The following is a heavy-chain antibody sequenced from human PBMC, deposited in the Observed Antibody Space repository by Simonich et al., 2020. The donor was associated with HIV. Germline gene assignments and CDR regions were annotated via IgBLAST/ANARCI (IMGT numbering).Heavy chain of an antibody. CDR3: ARADESYSFWSGYYSYNGMDV. J-gene: IGHJ6*02. D-gene: IGHD3-3*01. CDR2: ISAYKGNT. V-gene: IGHV1-18*01. Sequence: QVQLVQSGAEVKKPGASVRVSCKASTYTFTSYGITWVRQAPGQGLEWMGWISAYKGNTNYAQKLQGRVTMTTDTSTSTTYRELRSLRSDDTAVYYCARADESYSFWSGYYSYNGMDVWGQGTTVTVS. CDR1: TYTFTSYG.